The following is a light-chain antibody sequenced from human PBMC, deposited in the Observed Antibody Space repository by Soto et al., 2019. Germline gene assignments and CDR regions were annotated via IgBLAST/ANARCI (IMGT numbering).Light chain of an antibody. CDR1: SKYVGGYNY. V-gene: IGLV2-8*01. CDR2: EVN. J-gene: IGLJ1*01. Sequence: QSALGQPPPASGSPGPSVTLSCTGNSKYVGGYNYVSWYQQHPGKAPKLMIYEVNKRPSGVPDRFSGSKSGNTASLTVSGLQAEEEADYYCSSFAVSNSFVFGTGTKVTVL. CDR3: SSFAVSNSFV.